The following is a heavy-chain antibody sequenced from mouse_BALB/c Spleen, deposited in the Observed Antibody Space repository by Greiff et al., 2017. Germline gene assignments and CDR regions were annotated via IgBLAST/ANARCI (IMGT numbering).Heavy chain of an antibody. J-gene: IGHJ4*01. CDR3: ARDNDYAMDY. CDR1: GFSLTIYG. V-gene: IGHV2-9*02. D-gene: IGHD2-3*01. CDR2: IWAGGST. Sequence: QVQLKESGPGLVAPSQSLSITCTVSGFSLTIYGVHWVRQPPGKGLEWLGVIWAGGSTNYNSALMSRLSISKDNSKSQVFLKMNSLQTDDTAMYYCARDNDYAMDYWGQGTSVTVSS.